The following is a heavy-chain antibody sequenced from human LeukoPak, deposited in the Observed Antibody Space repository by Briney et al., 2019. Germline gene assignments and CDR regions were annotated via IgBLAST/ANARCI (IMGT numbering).Heavy chain of an antibody. V-gene: IGHV3-30*04. CDR3: ARGGFPVVQGPQWLGNYYYYGMDV. D-gene: IGHD6-19*01. J-gene: IGHJ6*02. CDR2: ISYDGSNK. CDR1: GFTFSSYA. Sequence: PGGSLRLSCAASGFTFSSYAMHWVRQAPGKGLEWVAVISYDGSNKYYADSVKGRFTISRDNSKNTLYLQMNSLRAEDTAVYYCARGGFPVVQGPQWLGNYYYYGMDVWGQGTTVTVSS.